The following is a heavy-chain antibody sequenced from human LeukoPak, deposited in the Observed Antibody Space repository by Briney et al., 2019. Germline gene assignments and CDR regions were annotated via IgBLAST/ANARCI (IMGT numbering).Heavy chain of an antibody. Sequence: TGASLRLSCAASGFTFSSFVMHWVHQAPGKGREWVALITYDGSNKYYADSVRGRFTISRDNSKNTLDLQMNTLRAEDTAVYYCVRGSVTYSGGYFQHWGQGTLVSVSS. J-gene: IGHJ1*01. V-gene: IGHV3-30-3*01. CDR2: ITYDGSNK. CDR3: VRGSVTYSGGYFQH. D-gene: IGHD1-26*01. CDR1: GFTFSSFV.